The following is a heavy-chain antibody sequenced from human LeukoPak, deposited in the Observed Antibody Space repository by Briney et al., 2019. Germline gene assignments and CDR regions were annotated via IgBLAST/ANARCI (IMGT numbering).Heavy chain of an antibody. Sequence: PGGSLRLSCAASGFTFSSYAMSWVRQAPGKGLEWVSAISGSGGSTYYADSVKGRFTISRDNSKNTLYLQMNSLRAEDTAVYYCAKPPGDFWSGYYPSDAFDIWGQGTMVTVSS. CDR2: ISGSGGST. J-gene: IGHJ3*02. CDR1: GFTFSSYA. V-gene: IGHV3-23*01. CDR3: AKPPGDFWSGYYPSDAFDI. D-gene: IGHD3-3*01.